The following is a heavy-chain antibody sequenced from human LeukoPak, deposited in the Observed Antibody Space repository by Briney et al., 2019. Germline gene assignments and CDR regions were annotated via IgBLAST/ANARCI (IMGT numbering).Heavy chain of an antibody. CDR2: FDPEYGEA. Sequence: ASVKVSCKVSGYTLNELSIHWVRQAAGKGLERMGGFDPEYGEAVYAQKFQGRVTMAEGTSTDTAYMELSSLRSEDTAVYYCAPLDFWVPSTWGQGTLVTVSS. J-gene: IGHJ5*02. D-gene: IGHD3-3*01. CDR3: APLDFWVPST. V-gene: IGHV1-24*01. CDR1: GYTLNELS.